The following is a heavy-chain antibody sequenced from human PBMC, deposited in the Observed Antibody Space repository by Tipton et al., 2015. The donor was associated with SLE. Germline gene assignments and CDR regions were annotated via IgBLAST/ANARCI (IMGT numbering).Heavy chain of an antibody. CDR1: GGSISSYY. D-gene: IGHD1-14*01. CDR2: IYYSGST. Sequence: TLSLTCTVSGGSISSYYWSWIRQPPGKGLEWIGYIYYSGSTNYNPSLKSRVTISVDTSKNQFSLKLSSVTAADTTVYYCARHPSVYYFDYWGQGTLVTASS. V-gene: IGHV4-59*08. CDR3: ARHPSVYYFDY. J-gene: IGHJ4*02.